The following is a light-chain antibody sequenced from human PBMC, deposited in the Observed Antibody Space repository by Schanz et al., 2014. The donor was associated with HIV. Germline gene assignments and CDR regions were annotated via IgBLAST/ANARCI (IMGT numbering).Light chain of an antibody. CDR1: QRLSSSY. J-gene: IGKJ4*01. CDR3: QQYGSFLS. Sequence: EIVLTQSPGSLSLSPGGRATLSCAASQRLSSSYLAWYQQKRDQPPRLVIYATSSRAAGIPDRFSGTGSRTDFTLTISRLEPEDFAVYYCQQYGSFLSFGGGTKVEIK. CDR2: ATS. V-gene: IGKV3-20*01.